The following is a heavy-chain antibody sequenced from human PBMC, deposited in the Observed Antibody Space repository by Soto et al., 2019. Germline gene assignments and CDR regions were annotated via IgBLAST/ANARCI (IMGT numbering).Heavy chain of an antibody. Sequence: ASVKVSCKVSGYTLTELSMHWVRQAPGKGLEWMGGFDPEDGETIYAQKFQGRVTMTEDTSTDTAYMELSSLRSEDTAVYYCATRRTPLSYDFWSGYSRGVYYYMDVWGKGTTVTVSS. CDR3: ATRRTPLSYDFWSGYSRGVYYYMDV. V-gene: IGHV1-24*01. CDR1: GYTLTELS. CDR2: FDPEDGET. D-gene: IGHD3-3*01. J-gene: IGHJ6*03.